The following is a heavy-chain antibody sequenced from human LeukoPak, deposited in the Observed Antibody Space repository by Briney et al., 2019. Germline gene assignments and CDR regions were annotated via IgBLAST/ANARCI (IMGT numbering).Heavy chain of an antibody. CDR2: MYYSGST. D-gene: IGHD6-6*01. CDR1: GGSISSSSYY. Sequence: SETLSLTCTVSGGSISSSSYYWGWIRQPPGKGLEWIVSMYYSGSTYNNPSLESRVTISVDTSKNQFSLKLSSVTAADTAVYYCARATRAARHFDYWGQGTLVTVSS. CDR3: ARATRAARHFDY. J-gene: IGHJ4*02. V-gene: IGHV4-39*07.